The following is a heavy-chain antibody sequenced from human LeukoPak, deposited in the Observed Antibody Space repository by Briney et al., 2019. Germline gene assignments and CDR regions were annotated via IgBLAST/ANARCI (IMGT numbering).Heavy chain of an antibody. Sequence: PSETLSLTCTVSAGSVSSYYWSWIRQPPGKGLEWIGYIYYTGRTNYNPSLKSRVTISVDTSKNQFSLNLSSVTAADTAVYYCARVNYDILTGYFDYWGQGTLVTVSS. V-gene: IGHV4-59*08. D-gene: IGHD3-9*01. CDR1: AGSVSSYY. CDR3: ARVNYDILTGYFDY. J-gene: IGHJ4*02. CDR2: IYYTGRT.